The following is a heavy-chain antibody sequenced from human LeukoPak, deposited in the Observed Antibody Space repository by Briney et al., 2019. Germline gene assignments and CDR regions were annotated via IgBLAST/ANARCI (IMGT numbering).Heavy chain of an antibody. Sequence: QTGGSLRLSCTASGFTFSSYARHWVRQAPGKGLEWISFISYDGRIKYYADSVKGRLTISRDNSKNTLSLQMNSLRAEDTAIYYCARDLSEKYCIDYWGQGTLVTVSS. CDR2: ISYDGRIK. CDR3: ARDLSEKYCIDY. J-gene: IGHJ4*02. D-gene: IGHD2-8*02. V-gene: IGHV3-30-3*01. CDR1: GFTFSSYA.